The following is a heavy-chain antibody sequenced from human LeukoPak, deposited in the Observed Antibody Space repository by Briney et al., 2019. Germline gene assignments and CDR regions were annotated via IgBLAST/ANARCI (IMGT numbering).Heavy chain of an antibody. Sequence: GGSLRLSCSASQFTFNAHALHWVRQAPGRGLEHLSAITSSGVETYYVDSVKGRFTISRDNSKDTLYLQMSSLGPEDTATYYCVKDMSKYFDWAPYYFDSWGQGTLVTVSS. V-gene: IGHV3-64D*06. D-gene: IGHD3-9*01. CDR2: ITSSGVET. J-gene: IGHJ4*02. CDR1: QFTFNAHA. CDR3: VKDMSKYFDWAPYYFDS.